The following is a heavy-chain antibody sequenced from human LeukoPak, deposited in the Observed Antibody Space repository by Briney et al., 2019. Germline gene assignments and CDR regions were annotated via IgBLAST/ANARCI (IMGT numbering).Heavy chain of an antibody. J-gene: IGHJ4*02. V-gene: IGHV4-4*07. CDR3: ARDLSSRGVISLDY. D-gene: IGHD3-10*01. CDR1: GGSISNYY. Sequence: SETLSLTCTVSGGSISNYYWSWIRQPAGKGLEWIRRIYSDGRTNYDLSLSSRLAMSVDTSKNQFSLKLSSVTAADTAVYYCARDLSSRGVISLDYWGQGTLVTVSS. CDR2: IYSDGRT.